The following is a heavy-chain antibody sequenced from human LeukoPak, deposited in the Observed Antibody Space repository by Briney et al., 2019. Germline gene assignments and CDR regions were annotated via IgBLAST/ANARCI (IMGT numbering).Heavy chain of an antibody. CDR2: IHYSGAT. CDR3: ARDRYCSSTSCYTGYYYYYYMDV. D-gene: IGHD2-2*02. CDR1: GGSISSYY. Sequence: SETLSLTCTVSGGSISSYYWSWIRQTPGKGLEWIGYIHYSGATNYNPSLQSRVTMSVDTSKDQFSLKLSSVPAAATAVYYCARDRYCSSTSCYTGYYYYYYMDVWGKGTTVTVSS. J-gene: IGHJ6*03. V-gene: IGHV4-59*12.